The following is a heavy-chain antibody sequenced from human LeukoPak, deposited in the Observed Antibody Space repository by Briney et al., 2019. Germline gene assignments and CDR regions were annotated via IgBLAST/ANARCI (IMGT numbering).Heavy chain of an antibody. D-gene: IGHD2-2*01. V-gene: IGHV4-38-2*01. CDR2: IYYTGSS. Sequence: PSETLSLTCAVSGYSISSGFYWGWIRQPPGKGLEWIGIIYYTGSSYSSPSLKSRVTISVDTSKNQFSLKLSSVTAADTAVYYCARNYCSSTSRHRGDFDSWGQGTLVTVSS. J-gene: IGHJ4*02. CDR3: ARNYCSSTSRHRGDFDS. CDR1: GYSISSGFY.